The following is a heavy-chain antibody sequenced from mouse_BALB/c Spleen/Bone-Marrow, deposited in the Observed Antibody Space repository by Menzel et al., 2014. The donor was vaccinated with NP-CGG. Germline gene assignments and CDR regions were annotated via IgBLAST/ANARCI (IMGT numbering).Heavy chain of an antibody. Sequence: EVKLVDSGPSLVKPSQTLSLPCSVTGASITTGYWNWIRKFPGNKLEYMGYISYSGNTYYNPSLRGRVSITRDTSKNQYYLQLNSVTSEDTATYYCADGYGDFDYWGHGTTLTVSS. D-gene: IGHD2-2*01. J-gene: IGHJ2*01. CDR2: ISYSGNT. CDR1: GASITTGY. CDR3: ADGYGDFDY. V-gene: IGHV3-8*02.